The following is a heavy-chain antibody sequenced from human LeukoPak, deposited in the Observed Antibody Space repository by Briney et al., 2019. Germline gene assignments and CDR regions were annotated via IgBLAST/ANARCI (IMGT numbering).Heavy chain of an antibody. V-gene: IGHV3-20*01. CDR1: GFTFGDYG. D-gene: IGHD1-26*01. J-gene: IGHJ4*02. CDR3: ARGMGATDLTLYFDY. Sequence: GGSLRLSCAASGFTFGDYGMSWVRQAPGKGLEWVSGINWNGGSTGYADSVKGRFTISRDNAKNSLYLQMNSLRAEDTALYHCARGMGATDLTLYFDYWGQGTLVTVSS. CDR2: INWNGGST.